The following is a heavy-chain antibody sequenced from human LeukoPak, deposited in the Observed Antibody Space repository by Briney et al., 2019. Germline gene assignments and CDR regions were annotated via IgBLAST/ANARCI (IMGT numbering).Heavy chain of an antibody. Sequence: GGSLRLSCAASGFTCRNFWMNWARQAPGKGLEWVASIMKDGGQKKYVDSVKGRFTISRDNAQNSLYLQMSGLRAEDTAMYYCVRDADSYKGDYWGQGTLVTVSS. D-gene: IGHD5-24*01. J-gene: IGHJ4*02. CDR1: GFTCRNFW. CDR3: VRDADSYKGDY. CDR2: IMKDGGQK. V-gene: IGHV3-7*03.